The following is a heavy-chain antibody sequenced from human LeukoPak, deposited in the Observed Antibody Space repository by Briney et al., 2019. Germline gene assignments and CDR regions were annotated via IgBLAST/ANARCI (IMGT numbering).Heavy chain of an antibody. V-gene: IGHV3-11*01. CDR3: ARGPGGEGGFFYYFGLDV. J-gene: IGHJ6*02. CDR2: ISGDGSTI. D-gene: IGHD2-21*01. CDR1: GFTFNGFY. Sequence: PGGSLRLSCAASGFTFNGFYLNWIRQTPGKGLEWLSYISGDGSTIYYADSVEGRFTISRDNAKNSVFLQMNSLRDDDTGIYYCARGPGGEGGFFYYFGLDVWGQGTTVTVS.